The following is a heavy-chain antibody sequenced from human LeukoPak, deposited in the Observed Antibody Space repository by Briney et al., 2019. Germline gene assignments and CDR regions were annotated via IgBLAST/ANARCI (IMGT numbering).Heavy chain of an antibody. CDR3: AIQPPPTTVVTRRNYYYYMDV. Sequence: SVKVSCKASGGTFSSYAISWVRQAPEQGLEWMGGIIPIFGTANYAQKFQGRVTITTDESTSTAYMELSSLRSEDTAVYYCAIQPPPTTVVTRRNYYYYMDVWGKGTTVTVSS. V-gene: IGHV1-69*05. CDR2: IIPIFGTA. CDR1: GGTFSSYA. D-gene: IGHD4-23*01. J-gene: IGHJ6*03.